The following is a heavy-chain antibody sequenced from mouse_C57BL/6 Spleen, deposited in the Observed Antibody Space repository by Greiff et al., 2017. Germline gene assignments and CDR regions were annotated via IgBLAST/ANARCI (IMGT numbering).Heavy chain of an antibody. J-gene: IGHJ2*01. V-gene: IGHV2-2*01. CDR3: ARESPDLLDFDY. CDR1: GFSLTSYG. Sequence: VKLMESGPGLVQPSQSLSITCTVSGFSLTSYGVPWVRQSPGKGLEWLGVIWRGGSTDYNAAFISRLSISKDNSKCQVFFIMNSLQAYDAAIYYCARESPDLLDFDYWGQGTTLTVSS. D-gene: IGHD2-1*01. CDR2: IWRGGST.